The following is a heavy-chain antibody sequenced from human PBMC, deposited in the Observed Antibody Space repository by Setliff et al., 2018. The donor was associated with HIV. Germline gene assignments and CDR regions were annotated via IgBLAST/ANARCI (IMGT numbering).Heavy chain of an antibody. V-gene: IGHV1-2*02. CDR1: GYTFTGYY. D-gene: IGHD6-13*01. CDR2: INPNSGVT. J-gene: IGHJ4*02. CDR3: ARDLSLDIAAAGADY. Sequence: ASVKVSCKASGYTFTGYYMHWVRQATGQGLEWMGWINPNSGVTNYAQNFQGRVTMTRDTSISTAYMELSRLRSDDTAVYYCARDLSLDIAAAGADYWGQGTLVTVSS.